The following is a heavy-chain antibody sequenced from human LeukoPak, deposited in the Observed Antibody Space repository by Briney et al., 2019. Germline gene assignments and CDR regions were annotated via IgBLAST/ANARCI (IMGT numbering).Heavy chain of an antibody. D-gene: IGHD3-3*01. V-gene: IGHV1-2*02. CDR3: ARADFIDAGPYLIGP. Sequence: ASVKVSCKTSGYSFTDYYIHWVHQAPGQGLEWMGWINTKSGRTSSARKFQGRVTVTRDPSITTVYMDMAWLTSDDTAIYFCARADFIDAGPYLIGPWGQGTLVTVSS. J-gene: IGHJ5*02. CDR2: INTKSGRT. CDR1: GYSFTDYY.